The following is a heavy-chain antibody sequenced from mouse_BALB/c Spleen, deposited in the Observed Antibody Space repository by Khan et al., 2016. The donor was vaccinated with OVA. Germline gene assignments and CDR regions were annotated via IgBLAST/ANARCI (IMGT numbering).Heavy chain of an antibody. V-gene: IGHV1S81*02. J-gene: IGHJ3*01. D-gene: IGHD2-10*02. CDR3: ARGWYGSRAY. CDR2: INPSDGRT. CDR1: GYTFTSYW. Sequence: QVRLQQSGAELVKPGTSVKLSCEASGYTFTSYWMHWVKQRPGQGLDWIGYINPSDGRTHYNEQFKNKATLTVDTSSHPASMQLTSLTSDDSAVYYGARGWYGSRAYWGQGTLVTVSA.